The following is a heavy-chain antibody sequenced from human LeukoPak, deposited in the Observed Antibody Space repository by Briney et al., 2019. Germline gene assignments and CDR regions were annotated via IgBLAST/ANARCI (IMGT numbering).Heavy chain of an antibody. CDR3: AKDKEVSLGDDRHY. CDR2: ISGSGDT. CDR1: AFTFSSYV. Sequence: PGGSLRLSCAASAFTFSSYVMTWVRQAPGKGLEWVSGISGSGDTYYADSVKGRFTISRDNSKNTLYLQMNSLRAEDTAVYYCAKDKEVSLGDDRHYWGQGTLVTVSS. V-gene: IGHV3-23*01. J-gene: IGHJ4*02. D-gene: IGHD3-16*01.